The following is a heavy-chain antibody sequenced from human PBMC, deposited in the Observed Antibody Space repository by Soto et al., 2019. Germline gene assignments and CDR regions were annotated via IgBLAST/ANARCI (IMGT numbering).Heavy chain of an antibody. CDR2: IHYSGST. V-gene: IGHV4-31*03. CDR3: ARGEVLPAASLDY. D-gene: IGHD2-2*01. J-gene: IGHJ4*02. Sequence: SETLSLTCTVSGGSISSGGYYWSWIRQRPEKGLEWIGDIHYSGSTFYNPSLKSRVTISVDTSENQFSLKLSSMTAADTAVYYCARGEVLPAASLDYWGQGTLVTVSS. CDR1: GGSISSGGYY.